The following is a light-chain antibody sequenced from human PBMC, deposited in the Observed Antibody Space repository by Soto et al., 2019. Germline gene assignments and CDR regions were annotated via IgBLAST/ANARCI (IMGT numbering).Light chain of an antibody. CDR2: EVT. Sequence: QSALTQPASVSGSPGQSITISCTGTSSDVGDYNYVSWYQQHPGKGPKLMIYEVTSRPSGVSNRFSGSKSGNTASLTISGLQAEDEADYYCSSYTSSSTRVFGTGTKLTVL. V-gene: IGLV2-14*01. CDR3: SSYTSSSTRV. J-gene: IGLJ1*01. CDR1: SSDVGDYNY.